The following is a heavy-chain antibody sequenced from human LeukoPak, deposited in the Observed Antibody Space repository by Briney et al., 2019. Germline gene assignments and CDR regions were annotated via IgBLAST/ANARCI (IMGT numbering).Heavy chain of an antibody. J-gene: IGHJ6*02. Sequence: GGSLRLSCAASGFTFSSYSTNWVRQAPGKGLEWVSSISSSSSYIYYADSVKGRFTISRDNAKNSLYLQMNSLRAEDTAVYYCARDFIVVVPTAIRLYYYYGMDVWGQGTTVTVSS. V-gene: IGHV3-21*01. CDR2: ISSSSSYI. CDR3: ARDFIVVVPTAIRLYYYYGMDV. CDR1: GFTFSSYS. D-gene: IGHD2-2*02.